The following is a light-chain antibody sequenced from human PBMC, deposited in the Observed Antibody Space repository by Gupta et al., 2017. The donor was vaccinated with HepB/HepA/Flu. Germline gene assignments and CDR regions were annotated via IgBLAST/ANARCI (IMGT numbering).Light chain of an antibody. V-gene: IGKV1-39*01. J-gene: IGKJ2*01. CDR2: AAS. CDR3: QQSYSTSPYT. CDR1: QSISSY. Sequence: DIQMTPSPSSLSASVGDRVTITCRASQSISSYLNWYQQKPGKAPKLLIYAASSLQSGVPSRFSGSGSGTDFTLTISSLQPEDFATYDCQQSYSTSPYTFGQGTKLEIK.